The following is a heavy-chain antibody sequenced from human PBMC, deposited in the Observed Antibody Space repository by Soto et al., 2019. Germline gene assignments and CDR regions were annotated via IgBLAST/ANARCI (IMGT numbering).Heavy chain of an antibody. V-gene: IGHV3-7*03. CDR2: IKQDGSEK. CDR1: GFTFSSYW. CDR3: SRDQLSGRLDY. Sequence: GSLRLSCAASGFTFSSYWMSWVRQAPGKGLEWVANIKQDGSEKYYVDSVKGRFTISRDNAKNSLYLQMNSLRAEDTAVYYCSRDQLSGRLDYWCQGTLVTVSS. J-gene: IGHJ4*02. D-gene: IGHD1-26*01.